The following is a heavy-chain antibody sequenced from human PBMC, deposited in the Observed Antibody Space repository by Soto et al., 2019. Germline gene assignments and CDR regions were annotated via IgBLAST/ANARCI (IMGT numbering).Heavy chain of an antibody. CDR3: ARRLFYDILNGYYRGAGMDV. CDR1: GGSFSNYY. V-gene: IGHV4-59*01. CDR2: IYNSGST. J-gene: IGHJ6*02. D-gene: IGHD3-9*01. Sequence: SETLSLTCTVSGGSFSNYYWSWLRQPPGKGLEWIGYIYNSGSTNYNPSLKSRVTISVDTSKNQFSLKLSSVTAADTAVYYCARRLFYDILNGYYRGAGMDVWGQGTKVTVSS.